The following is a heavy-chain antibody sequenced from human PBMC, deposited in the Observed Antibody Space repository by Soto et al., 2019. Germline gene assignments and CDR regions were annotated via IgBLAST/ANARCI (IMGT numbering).Heavy chain of an antibody. CDR1: GYTFSTYA. J-gene: IGHJ6*04. CDR3: ARGKGMEENYFYYGLDI. CDR2: LNGGTGQT. Sequence: ASVKVSCKASGYTFSTYAIHWVRQAPGQSLEWMGWLNGGTGQTRYSQKFQDRVIITRDTSASTGYMELSSLTSEDTAVYYCARGKGMEENYFYYGLDIWGKGTTV. V-gene: IGHV1-3*01. D-gene: IGHD1-1*01.